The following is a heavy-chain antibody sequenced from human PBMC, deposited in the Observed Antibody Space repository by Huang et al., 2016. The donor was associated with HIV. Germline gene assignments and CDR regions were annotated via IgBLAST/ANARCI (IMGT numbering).Heavy chain of an antibody. CDR1: GFSFSSAW. Sequence: EVQLVESGGGLVKPGGSLRLSCEVSGFSFSSAWMNWVRQAPGKGREWVGRIKSKTERGTTDYAAPVKGRFTISRDDSKNTLYLQMNSLKTEDTGVYYCTTGTRDYLNAFDIWGQGTKVTVSS. CDR3: TTGTRDYLNAFDI. V-gene: IGHV3-15*07. D-gene: IGHD1-7*01. J-gene: IGHJ3*02. CDR2: IKSKTERGTT.